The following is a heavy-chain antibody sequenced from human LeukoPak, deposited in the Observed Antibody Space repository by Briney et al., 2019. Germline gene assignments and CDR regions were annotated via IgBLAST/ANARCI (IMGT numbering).Heavy chain of an antibody. J-gene: IGHJ4*02. CDR1: GFTFSTYS. V-gene: IGHV3-21*01. CDR3: ARRAGESSGWAHFDY. CDR2: ISRTSNI. D-gene: IGHD6-19*01. Sequence: PARSLRLSCAASGFTFSTYSMYWVRQAPGKGLEWVSSISRTSNIYYGDSVKGRFTISRDNAKNSLYLQMNSLRAEDTAVYYCARRAGESSGWAHFDYWGQGTLVTVSS.